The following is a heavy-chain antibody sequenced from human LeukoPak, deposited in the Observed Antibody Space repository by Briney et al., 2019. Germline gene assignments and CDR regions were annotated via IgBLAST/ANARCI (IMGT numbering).Heavy chain of an antibody. V-gene: IGHV3-7*03. Sequence: PGGSLRLSCAASGFSFSNYWMTWLRQAPGKGLEWVANIRGDESRKYYLDSVTGRFTISRDNAKNSLYLQMNSLRAEDTAVYYCANGWFGELLFDYWGQGTLVTVSS. CDR2: IRGDESRK. CDR1: GFSFSNYW. CDR3: ANGWFGELLFDY. D-gene: IGHD3-10*01. J-gene: IGHJ4*02.